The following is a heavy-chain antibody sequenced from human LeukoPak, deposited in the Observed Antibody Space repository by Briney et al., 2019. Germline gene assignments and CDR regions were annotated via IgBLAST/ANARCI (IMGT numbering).Heavy chain of an antibody. CDR3: ARAPSVVVVIFDY. CDR1: GYTFTGYY. D-gene: IGHD2-15*01. Sequence: ASVKVSCKASGYTFTGYYMHWVRQAPGQGLEWMGWINPISGGTNYAQKFQGWVTMTRDTSISTAYMELSRLRSDDTAVYYCARAPSVVVVIFDYWGQGTLVTVSS. J-gene: IGHJ4*02. CDR2: INPISGGT. V-gene: IGHV1-2*04.